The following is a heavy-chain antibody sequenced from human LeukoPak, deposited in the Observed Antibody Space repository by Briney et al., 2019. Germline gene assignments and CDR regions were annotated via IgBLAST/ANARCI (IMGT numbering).Heavy chain of an antibody. CDR3: ARGLPGGSTSCFFDY. CDR2: ISAYNGNT. CDR1: GYTFTSYG. D-gene: IGHD2-2*01. V-gene: IGHV1-18*04. Sequence: ASVKVSCKASGYTFTSYGISWVRQAPGQGLEWMGWISAYNGNTNYAQKLQGRVTMTTDTSTSTAYMELRGLRSDDTAVYYCARGLPGGSTSCFFDYWGQGTLVTVSS. J-gene: IGHJ4*02.